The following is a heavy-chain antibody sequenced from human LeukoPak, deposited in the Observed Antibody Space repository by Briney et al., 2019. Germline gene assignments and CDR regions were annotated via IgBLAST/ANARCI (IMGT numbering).Heavy chain of an antibody. V-gene: IGHV3-66*01. CDR1: GFTVSTDY. Sequence: PGGSLRLSCVASGFTVSTDYMSWGPEGPGTGVEWVSVIYGGGSTYYPDTVKGRFTISRETSKNTQYLQMNSLRAEDTAVYYCTPGVTDVAATLTFDYWGQGTFVTVYS. D-gene: IGHD2-15*01. CDR2: IYGGGST. J-gene: IGHJ4*02. CDR3: TPGVTDVAATLTFDY.